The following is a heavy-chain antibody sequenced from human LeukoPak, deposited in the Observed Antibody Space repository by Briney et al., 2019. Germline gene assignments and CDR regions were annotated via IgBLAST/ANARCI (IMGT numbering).Heavy chain of an antibody. V-gene: IGHV3-33*01. D-gene: IGHD3-10*01. J-gene: IGHJ2*01. CDR3: ARHRAGLRYFDL. Sequence: GGSLRLSCVASGFNFNNYGMHWVRQAPGKGLEWLAFIWFDGSNKYYADSVKGRFTISRDESRNILYLQMNSLRAEDTAVYYCARHRAGLRYFDLWGRGTLVTVSS. CDR2: IWFDGSNK. CDR1: GFNFNNYG.